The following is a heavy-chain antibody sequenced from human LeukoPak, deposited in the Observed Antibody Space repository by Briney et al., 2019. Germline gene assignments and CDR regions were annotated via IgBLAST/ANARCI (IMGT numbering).Heavy chain of an antibody. CDR3: ARDSERGRCPGY. CDR1: GGTFSSYA. V-gene: IGHV1-69*04. CDR2: IIPILGIA. Sequence: ASVKVSCKASGGTFSSYAISWVRQAPGQGLEWMGRIIPILGIANYAQKFQGRVTITADKSTSTAYMELNSLRAEDTAVYYCARDSERGRCPGYWGQGTLVTVSS. D-gene: IGHD3-16*01. J-gene: IGHJ4*02.